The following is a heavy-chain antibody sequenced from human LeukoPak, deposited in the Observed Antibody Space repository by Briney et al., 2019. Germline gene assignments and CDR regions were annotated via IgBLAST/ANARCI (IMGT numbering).Heavy chain of an antibody. CDR3: AFEGPVSGYAFDP. CDR1: GESFSEYY. CDR2: INHSGGT. V-gene: IGHV4-34*01. D-gene: IGHD5-12*01. J-gene: IGHJ5*02. Sequence: PSETLSLTCAVYGESFSEYYWSWIRQPPGKGLEWTGQINHSGGTNYHPSLKTRVTISLDTSKNQVSLKLRSVTAADTAVYYCAFEGPVSGYAFDPWGQGALVAVSS.